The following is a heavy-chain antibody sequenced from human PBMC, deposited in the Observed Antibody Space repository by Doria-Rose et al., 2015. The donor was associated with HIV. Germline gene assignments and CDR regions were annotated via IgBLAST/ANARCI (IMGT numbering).Heavy chain of an antibody. CDR2: IFSDDER. CDR3: ARIKSSRWYHKYYFDF. V-gene: IGHV2-26*01. CDR1: GVSLSSPGMG. D-gene: IGHD6-13*01. J-gene: IGHJ4*02. Sequence: SGPVLVKPTETLTLTCTVSGVSLSSPGMGVSWIRQPPGKALEWLANIFSDDERSYKTSLKSRLTISTGNSKSQVALTMTDMDPVDTATYYCARIKSSRWYHKYYFDFWGQGTLVIVSA.